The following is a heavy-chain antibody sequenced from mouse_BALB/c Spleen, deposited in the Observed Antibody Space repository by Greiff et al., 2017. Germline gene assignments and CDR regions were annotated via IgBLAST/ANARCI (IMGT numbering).Heavy chain of an antibody. CDR3: ATYGNYGYYAMDY. CDR1: GFSLTSYG. Sequence: VKLMESGPGLVQPSQSLSITCTVSGFSLTSYGVHWVRQSPGKGLEWLGVIWSGGSTDYNAAFISRLSISKDNSKSQVFFKMNSLQANDTAIYYCATYGNYGYYAMDYWGQGTPVTVSS. D-gene: IGHD2-1*01. J-gene: IGHJ4*01. CDR2: IWSGGST. V-gene: IGHV2-2*02.